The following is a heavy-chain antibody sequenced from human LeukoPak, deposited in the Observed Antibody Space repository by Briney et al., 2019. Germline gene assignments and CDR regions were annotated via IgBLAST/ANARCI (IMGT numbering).Heavy chain of an antibody. J-gene: IGHJ4*02. Sequence: SVKVSCKASGGTFSSYVISWVRQAPGQGLEWMGGIIPIFGTANYAQKFQGRVTITADESTSTAYMELSSLRSEDTAVYYCARDIEMATSYFDYWGQGTLVTVSS. V-gene: IGHV1-69*13. CDR3: ARDIEMATSYFDY. D-gene: IGHD5-24*01. CDR2: IIPIFGTA. CDR1: GGTFSSYV.